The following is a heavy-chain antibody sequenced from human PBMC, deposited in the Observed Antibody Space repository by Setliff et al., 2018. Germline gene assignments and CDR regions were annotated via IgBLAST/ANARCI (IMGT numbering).Heavy chain of an antibody. J-gene: IGHJ2*01. Sequence: SETLSLTCTVSGASISTTTFYWGWIRQSPGKGLEWIASVYYSGTTYYNPSLESRVIMSVDTSKNQSSLNLSSVSAADTAVYYCARTFTGRYFDLWGRGTLVTVSS. CDR2: VYYSGTT. V-gene: IGHV4-39*07. CDR3: ARTFTGRYFDL. CDR1: GASISTTTFY.